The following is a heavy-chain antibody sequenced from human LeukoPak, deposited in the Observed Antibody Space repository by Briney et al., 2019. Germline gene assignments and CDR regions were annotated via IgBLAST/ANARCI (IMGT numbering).Heavy chain of an antibody. Sequence: GGSLRLSCAASGFTFSDYYKSWLRQAPGKGLEWVSYISSSSSYTNYADSVKGRFTISRENAKNTLYLQINCLRAEDSAVYHCERGRAQYYYGWGRYRPYYYYGMDAWGQGTTVTVSS. CDR3: ERGRAQYYYGWGRYRPYYYYGMDA. CDR1: GFTFSDYY. V-gene: IGHV3-11*05. D-gene: IGHD3-10*01. J-gene: IGHJ6*02. CDR2: ISSSSSYT.